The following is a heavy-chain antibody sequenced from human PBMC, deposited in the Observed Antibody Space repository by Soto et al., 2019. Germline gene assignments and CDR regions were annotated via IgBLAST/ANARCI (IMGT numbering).Heavy chain of an antibody. J-gene: IGHJ4*02. CDR3: VRDFWGFDY. D-gene: IGHD3-16*01. CDR2: TYSKGGST. Sequence: EVQLVESGGGLVQPGGSLRLSCSAFGFTISSYAMHWVRQAPGKGLEYVSVTYSKGGSTYYADSVKGRFTISTDNSKNTLNLQMSSLRAEDTAVYYCVRDFWGFDYWGQGTLVTVSS. CDR1: GFTISSYA. V-gene: IGHV3-64D*08.